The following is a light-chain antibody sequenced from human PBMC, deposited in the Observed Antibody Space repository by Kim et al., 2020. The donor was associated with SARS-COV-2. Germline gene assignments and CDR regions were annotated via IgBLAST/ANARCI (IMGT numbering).Light chain of an antibody. CDR3: HQYGSLPST. Sequence: PGEKAYRSCWASRGLTSNYVARHQQKPGQPPRLLIYIASSRATGIPDRFSGSGSGTEFPLTISRLQPEDFAVYYCHQYGSLPSTFGQGTRLEIK. CDR1: RGLTSNY. J-gene: IGKJ5*01. V-gene: IGKV3-20*01. CDR2: IAS.